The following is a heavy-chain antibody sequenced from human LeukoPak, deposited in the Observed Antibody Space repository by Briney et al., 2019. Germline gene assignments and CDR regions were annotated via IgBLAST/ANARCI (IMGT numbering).Heavy chain of an antibody. Sequence: GGSLRLSCAASGFTFSNYGMHRVRQAPGKGLEWVAVIWYDGSNKYYADSVKGRFTISRDNSKNTLYLQMNSLRAEDTAVYYCARDRYEDSPDRAFDIWGQGTMVTVSS. CDR3: ARDRYEDSPDRAFDI. J-gene: IGHJ3*02. V-gene: IGHV3-33*01. CDR1: GFTFSNYG. D-gene: IGHD1-1*01. CDR2: IWYDGSNK.